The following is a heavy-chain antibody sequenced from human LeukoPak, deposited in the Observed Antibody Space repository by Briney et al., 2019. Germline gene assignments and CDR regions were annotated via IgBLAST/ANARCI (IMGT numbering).Heavy chain of an antibody. D-gene: IGHD3-10*01. Sequence: SETLSLTCTVSGDSISSSNCYWGWIRQPPGKGLEWFGSIYFSGGPYYNASLKSRVTISVDTSKNQFSLKLSAVTAADTAVYYCARQTGSGLFSLPGGQGTLVTVSS. CDR2: IYFSGGP. CDR3: ARQTGSGLFSLP. CDR1: GDSISSSNCY. V-gene: IGHV4-39*01. J-gene: IGHJ4*02.